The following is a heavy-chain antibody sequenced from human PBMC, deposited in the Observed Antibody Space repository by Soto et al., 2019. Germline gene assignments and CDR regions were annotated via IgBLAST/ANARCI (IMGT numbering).Heavy chain of an antibody. J-gene: IGHJ5*02. CDR1: GFTFSSYG. CDR2: ISYDGSNK. V-gene: IGHV3-30*18. Sequence: GGSLRLSCAASGFTFSSYGMHWVRQAPGKGLEWVAVISYDGSNKYYADSVKGRFTISRDNSKNTLYLQMNSLRAEDTAVYYCAKDRWFDPWGQGTLVTVSS. CDR3: AKDRWFDP.